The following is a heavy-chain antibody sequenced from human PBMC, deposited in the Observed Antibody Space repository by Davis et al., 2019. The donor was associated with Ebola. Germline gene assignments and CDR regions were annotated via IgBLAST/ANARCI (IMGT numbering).Heavy chain of an antibody. CDR1: GFTFSSYG. Sequence: GESLKTSCAASGFTFSSYGMHWVRQAPGKGLEWVAVIWYDGSNKYYADSVKGRFTISRDNSKNTLYLQMNSLRAEDKAVYYCARDLGRNQSKYRNFGYWGQGTLVTVSS. CDR3: ARDLGRNQSKYRNFGY. J-gene: IGHJ4*02. CDR2: IWYDGSNK. V-gene: IGHV3-33*01. D-gene: IGHD2/OR15-2a*01.